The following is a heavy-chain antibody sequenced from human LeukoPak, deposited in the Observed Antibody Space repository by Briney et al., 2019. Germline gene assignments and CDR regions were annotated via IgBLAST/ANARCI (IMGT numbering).Heavy chain of an antibody. D-gene: IGHD3-10*01. Sequence: GGSLRLSCAASGFTFSDYYMSWIRQAPGKGLEWVSYISSSGSTIYYADSVKGRFTISRDNAKNSLYLQMNSLGAEDTAVYYCAKGSHPFRWFGEFNVKLPRPIRHYYFDSWGQGTLVTVSS. CDR2: ISSSGSTI. V-gene: IGHV3-11*04. CDR3: AKGSHPFRWFGEFNVKLPRPIRHYYFDS. CDR1: GFTFSDYY. J-gene: IGHJ4*02.